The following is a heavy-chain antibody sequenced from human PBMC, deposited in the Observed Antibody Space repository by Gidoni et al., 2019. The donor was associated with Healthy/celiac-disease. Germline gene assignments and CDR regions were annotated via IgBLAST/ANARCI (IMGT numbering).Heavy chain of an antibody. CDR1: GCTFSSYG. CDR3: AKGLWVPRDY. Sequence: QVQLVESGGGVVQPGGSLRLSCAAAGCTFSSYGMHWVRQAPGKGLEWVAFIRYDGSNKYYADSVKGRFTISRDNSKNTLYLQMNSLRAEDTAVYYCAKGLWVPRDYWGQGTLVTVSS. CDR2: IRYDGSNK. V-gene: IGHV3-30*02. J-gene: IGHJ4*02. D-gene: IGHD3-16*01.